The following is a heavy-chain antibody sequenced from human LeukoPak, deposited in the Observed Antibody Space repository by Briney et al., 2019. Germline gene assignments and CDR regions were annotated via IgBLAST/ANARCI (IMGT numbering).Heavy chain of an antibody. CDR2: MNPNSGNT. J-gene: IGHJ4*02. CDR3: ARGLARTSMVTRGGVRFDY. V-gene: IGHV1-8*02. CDR1: GYSFTTFH. D-gene: IGHD5-18*01. Sequence: ASVKVSCKAAGYSFTTFHINWVRQATGQGLEWRGWMNPNSGNTGYAQKFQGRVTMTRNTSISTAYMELSSLRSEDTAVYYCARGLARTSMVTRGGVRFDYWGQGTLVTVSS.